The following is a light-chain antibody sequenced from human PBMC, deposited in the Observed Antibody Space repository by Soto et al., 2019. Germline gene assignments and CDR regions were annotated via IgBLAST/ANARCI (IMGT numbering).Light chain of an antibody. CDR2: GAS. Sequence: EIVLTQSPGALSLSPGDRATLSCRASQSVSDTYIAWYQQKPGQAPRLLIYGASSRATGMPDRFSGSGSGTDFTLTISRLEPEDFAVYYCQQYGSSPWTFGQGTQVDIK. CDR3: QQYGSSPWT. V-gene: IGKV3-20*01. J-gene: IGKJ1*01. CDR1: QSVSDTY.